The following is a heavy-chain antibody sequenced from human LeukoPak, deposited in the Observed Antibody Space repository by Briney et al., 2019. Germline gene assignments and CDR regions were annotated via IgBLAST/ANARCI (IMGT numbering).Heavy chain of an antibody. D-gene: IGHD6-19*01. CDR2: ISGSSSYI. CDR1: GFTFSSYS. Sequence: PGGSLRLSCAASGFTFSSYSMNWVRQAPGKGLEWVSSISGSSSYIYYADSVKGRFTISRDNAKNSLYLQMNSLRAEDTAVYYCARIAVAGTYAFDIWGQGTMVTVSS. CDR3: ARIAVAGTYAFDI. V-gene: IGHV3-21*01. J-gene: IGHJ3*02.